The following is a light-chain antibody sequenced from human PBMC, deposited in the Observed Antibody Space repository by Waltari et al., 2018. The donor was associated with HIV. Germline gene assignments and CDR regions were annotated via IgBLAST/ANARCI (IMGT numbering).Light chain of an antibody. Sequence: DIQMTQSPSTLSASVGDRVTITCRSSQSISTWLAWYQQQPGRAPKLLIYKTSSLHGGVPSRFSGSGSGTEFSLTISSLQPDDFTTYYCQQYHSYSLTFGQGTRLEMK. J-gene: IGKJ5*01. CDR2: KTS. CDR3: QQYHSYSLT. V-gene: IGKV1-5*03. CDR1: QSISTW.